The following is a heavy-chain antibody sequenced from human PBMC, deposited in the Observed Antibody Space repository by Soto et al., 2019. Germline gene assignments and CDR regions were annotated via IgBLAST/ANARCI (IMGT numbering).Heavy chain of an antibody. CDR3: AKNGGWPPDAVGYFQH. J-gene: IGHJ1*01. D-gene: IGHD6-19*01. Sequence: SETLSLTCIVSSDSVSSSYWSWVRQSPGKGLEWIAYISYTGSPNYNPSLKSRVTISVDTSKNHLSLTLSSVTAADTAVYYCAKNGGWPPDAVGYFQHWGQGTLVTVSS. V-gene: IGHV4-59*02. CDR1: SDSVSSSY. CDR2: ISYTGSP.